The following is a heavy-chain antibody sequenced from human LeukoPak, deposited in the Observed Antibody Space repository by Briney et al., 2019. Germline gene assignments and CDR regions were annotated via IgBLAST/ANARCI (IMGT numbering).Heavy chain of an antibody. CDR2: IRYDGINK. V-gene: IGHV3-30*02. CDR1: GFTFSSYS. Sequence: GGSLRLSCEASGFTFSSYSMNWVRQAPGKGLEWVAFIRYDGINKYYADSVKGRFTISRDSSKNTLYLQMNSLRAEDTAVYYCAKDKYSPFDYWGQGTLVTVSS. CDR3: AKDKYSPFDY. D-gene: IGHD5-18*01. J-gene: IGHJ4*02.